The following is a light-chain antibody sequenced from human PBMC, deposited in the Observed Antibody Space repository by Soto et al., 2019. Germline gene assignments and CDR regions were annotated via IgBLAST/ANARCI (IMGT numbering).Light chain of an antibody. V-gene: IGKV3-11*01. CDR3: QHYDNWPIT. CDR2: DAS. CDR1: QSVSSY. J-gene: IGKJ5*01. Sequence: EIVLTQSPATLSLSPGERATLSCRASQSVSSYLAWYQQKPGQAPRLLIYDASNRATGISARFSGSRSGTEFTLTISSLQSEDFAIYYCQHYDNWPITFGQGTRLEIK.